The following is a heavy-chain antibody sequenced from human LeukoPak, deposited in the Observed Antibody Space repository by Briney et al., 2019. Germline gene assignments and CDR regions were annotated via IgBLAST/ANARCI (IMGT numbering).Heavy chain of an antibody. J-gene: IGHJ4*02. CDR1: GGSISSYY. V-gene: IGHV4-59*01. CDR2: IYYSGST. CDR3: ARHGRLADFDY. D-gene: IGHD6-19*01. Sequence: KTSETLSLTCTVSGGSISSYYWSWIRQPPGKGLEWIGYIYYSGSTNYNPSLKSRVTISVDTSKNQFSLKLSSVTAADTAVYYCARHGRLADFDYWGQGTLVTVSS.